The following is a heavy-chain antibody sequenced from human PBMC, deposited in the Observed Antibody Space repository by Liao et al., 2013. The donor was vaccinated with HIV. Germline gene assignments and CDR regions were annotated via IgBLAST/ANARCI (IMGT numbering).Heavy chain of an antibody. D-gene: IGHD3-22*01. CDR3: ARVRYYYDNSAGGFGV. J-gene: IGHJ3*01. CDR2: IYSSGST. V-gene: IGHV4-59*12. Sequence: QVQLQESGPRLLKPSETLSLTCTVSGGAITNYYWSWVRQTPGKGLEWMGYIYSSGSTNYNPSFKNRLTMSVDTSMNEFSLHLTSVTAADTAVYYCARVRYYYDNSAGGFGVWGRRDSGHRLF. CDR1: GGAITNYY.